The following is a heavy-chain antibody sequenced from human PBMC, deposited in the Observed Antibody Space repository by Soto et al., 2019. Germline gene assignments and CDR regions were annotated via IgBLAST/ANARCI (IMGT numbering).Heavy chain of an antibody. CDR2: ISYDGSNK. D-gene: IGHD5-12*01. CDR3: AKDNSGYDYYYNMDV. Sequence: QVQLVESGGGVVQPGRSLRLSCAASGFTFSSYGMHWVRQAPGKGLEWVAVISYDGSNKYYADSVKGRFTISRDNSKNTLYLQMNSLSAEDTAVYYCAKDNSGYDYYYNMDVWGKGTTVTVSS. J-gene: IGHJ6*03. CDR1: GFTFSSYG. V-gene: IGHV3-30*18.